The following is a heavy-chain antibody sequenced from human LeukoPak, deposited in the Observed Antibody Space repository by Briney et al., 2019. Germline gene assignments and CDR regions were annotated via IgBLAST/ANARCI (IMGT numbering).Heavy chain of an antibody. J-gene: IGHJ4*02. Sequence: PGGSLRLSCAASGFTFSSYAMSWVRQAPGKGLEWVSFISPSGDRTSNADSAEGRFTISRDNTRNTLYLQMNSLRDEETGVYYCAIMHGYYDGSGFWVQWGQGTLVTVSS. D-gene: IGHD3-22*01. CDR3: AIMHGYYDGSGFWVQ. V-gene: IGHV3-23*01. CDR1: GFTFSSYA. CDR2: ISPSGDRT.